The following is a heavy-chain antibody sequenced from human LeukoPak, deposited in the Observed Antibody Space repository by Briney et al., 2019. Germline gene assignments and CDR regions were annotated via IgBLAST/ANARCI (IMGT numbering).Heavy chain of an antibody. CDR2: ISGSGSTT. V-gene: IGHV3-23*01. CDR1: GFTFSSYA. D-gene: IGHD1-1*01. CDR3: AKCLAEPGTCYFEH. Sequence: GGSLRLSCAASGFTFSSYAMTWVRQAPGKGLEWVSGISGSGSTTYYADSVKGRFTIARDNSKSTLYLQMNSLRAEDTAVHYCAKCLAEPGTCYFEHWGQGTLVTVSS. J-gene: IGHJ4*02.